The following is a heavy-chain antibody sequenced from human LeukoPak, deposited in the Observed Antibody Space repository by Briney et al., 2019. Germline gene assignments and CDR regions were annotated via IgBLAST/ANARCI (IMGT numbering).Heavy chain of an antibody. J-gene: IGHJ4*02. V-gene: IGHV3-7*03. D-gene: IGHD1-26*01. CDR1: GFTFSAYH. CDR2: IDKDGGEK. Sequence: GGSLRLSCAASGFTFSAYHINWVRQAPGKGLEWVANIDKDGGEKYYVDSVKGRFTISRDNAKNSLYLQMNSLRADDTAVYYCVKDSPPRYSGSPPAYWGQGTLVTVSS. CDR3: VKDSPPRYSGSPPAY.